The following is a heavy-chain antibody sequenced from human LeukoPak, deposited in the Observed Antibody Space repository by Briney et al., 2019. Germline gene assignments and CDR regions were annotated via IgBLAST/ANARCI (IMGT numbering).Heavy chain of an antibody. CDR2: INPNSGGT. CDR1: GYTFTGYY. D-gene: IGHD3-22*01. V-gene: IGHV1-2*02. Sequence: ASVKVSCKASGYTFTGYYMHWVRQAPGQGLEWMGWINPNSGGTNYAQKFQGRVTMTRDTSISTAYMELSRLRSDDTAVYYCARDMVLTYYYDSSGYYLEYWGQGTLVTVSS. J-gene: IGHJ4*02. CDR3: ARDMVLTYYYDSSGYYLEY.